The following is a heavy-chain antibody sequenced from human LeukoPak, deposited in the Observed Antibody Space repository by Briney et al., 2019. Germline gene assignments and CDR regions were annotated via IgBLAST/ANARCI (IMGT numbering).Heavy chain of an antibody. CDR3: ARSVYGGYLSNDY. CDR1: GGTFSSYA. Sequence: SVKVSCKASGGTFSSYAISWVRQAPGQGLEWMGGIIPIFGTANYAQKFQGRVTITADESTSTAYMELSSLRSEDTAVYYCARSVYGGYLSNDYWGQGTLVTVSS. D-gene: IGHD5-12*01. V-gene: IGHV1-69*13. J-gene: IGHJ4*02. CDR2: IIPIFGTA.